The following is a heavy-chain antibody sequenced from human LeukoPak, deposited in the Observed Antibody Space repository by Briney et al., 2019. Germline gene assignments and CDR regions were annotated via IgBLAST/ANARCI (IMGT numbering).Heavy chain of an antibody. V-gene: IGHV3-48*04. CDR1: GFTFSGFW. CDR3: VRDGRSAWFDP. Sequence: GGSLRLSCAASGFTFSGFWMHWVRQAPGKGLEWISYISSSGSTIYYADSVKGRFTISRDNAKNSLYLQMNSLRAEDTVVYYCVRDGRSAWFDPWGQGTLVTVSS. J-gene: IGHJ5*02. CDR2: ISSSGSTI. D-gene: IGHD1-14*01.